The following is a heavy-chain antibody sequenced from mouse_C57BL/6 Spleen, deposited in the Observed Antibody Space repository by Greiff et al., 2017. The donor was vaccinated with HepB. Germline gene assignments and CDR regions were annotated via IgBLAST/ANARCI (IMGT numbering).Heavy chain of an antibody. CDR1: GYSITSGYY. CDR2: ISYDGSN. Sequence: ESGPGLVKPSQSLSLTCSVTGYSITSGYYWNWIRQFPGNKLEWMGYISYDGSNNYNPSLKNRISITRDTSKNQFFLKLNSVTTEDTATYYCAGRGYGSRRDYYAMDYWGQGTSVTVSS. D-gene: IGHD1-1*01. V-gene: IGHV3-6*01. J-gene: IGHJ4*01. CDR3: AGRGYGSRRDYYAMDY.